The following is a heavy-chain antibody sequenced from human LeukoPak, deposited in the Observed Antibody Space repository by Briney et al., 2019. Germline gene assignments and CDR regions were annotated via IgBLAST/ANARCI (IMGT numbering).Heavy chain of an antibody. D-gene: IGHD3-10*01. Sequence: SETLSLTCTVSGGSLSSGDYYWSWIRQPPGKGLEWIGYISYSGTAYYNPSLKSRVTISVDTSKNQFSLRLSSVTAADTAVYYCARDTMGTTTFDYWGQGTLVTVSS. CDR3: ARDTMGTTTFDY. V-gene: IGHV4-30-4*01. CDR2: ISYSGTA. CDR1: GGSLSSGDYY. J-gene: IGHJ4*02.